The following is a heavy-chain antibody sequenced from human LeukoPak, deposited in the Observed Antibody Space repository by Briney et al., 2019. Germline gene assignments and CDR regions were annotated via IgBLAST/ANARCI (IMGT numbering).Heavy chain of an antibody. V-gene: IGHV4-39*07. CDR1: GGSIRNSNYS. J-gene: IGHJ4*02. Sequence: SETLSLTCTVSGGSIRNSNYSWGWIRQPPGKGLECIGSIHYTGSTNYNPSLKSRVTISVDTSKNQFSLKLSSVTAADTAVYYCARDVWFGAGRTFDYWGQGTLVTVSS. CDR3: ARDVWFGAGRTFDY. D-gene: IGHD3-10*01. CDR2: IHYTGST.